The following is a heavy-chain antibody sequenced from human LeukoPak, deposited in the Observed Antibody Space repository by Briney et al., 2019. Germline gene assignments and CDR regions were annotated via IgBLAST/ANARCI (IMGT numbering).Heavy chain of an antibody. V-gene: IGHV3-66*01. CDR3: ARDQATGWFDLDY. CDR1: GFTVSSNS. D-gene: IGHD6-19*01. Sequence: GGSLRLSCTPSGFTVSSNSMTWVRQAPGKGLEWVSVIYTGGSTYYADSMKGRFTISRDTSRNTVYLQMNNLRGEDTAVYYCARDQATGWFDLDYWGQGTLVTVYS. J-gene: IGHJ4*02. CDR2: IYTGGST.